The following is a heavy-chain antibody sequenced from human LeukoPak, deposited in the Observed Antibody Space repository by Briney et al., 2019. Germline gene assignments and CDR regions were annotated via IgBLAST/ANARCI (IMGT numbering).Heavy chain of an antibody. Sequence: PSETLSLTCAVYGGSFSGYYWSWIRQPPGKGLEWIGEINHSGSTNYNPSLKSRVTISVDTSKNQFSLKLSSVTAADTAVYCCARSQWKVVPAAYFDYWGQGTLVTVSS. J-gene: IGHJ4*02. CDR1: GGSFSGYY. V-gene: IGHV4-34*01. CDR2: INHSGST. D-gene: IGHD2-2*01. CDR3: ARSQWKVVPAAYFDY.